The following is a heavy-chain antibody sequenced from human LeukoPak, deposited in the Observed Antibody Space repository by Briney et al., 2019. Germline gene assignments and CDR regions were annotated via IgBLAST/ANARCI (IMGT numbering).Heavy chain of an antibody. Sequence: SETLSLTCSVSGGSITSTNHFWSWIRQPPGEGLEWIAYIRPGGIAWYNPSLTSRAVISIDTSKNQFSLKLSSVTAADTAVYYCARTGYDSRIDYWGQGTLVTVSS. V-gene: IGHV4-30-4*08. J-gene: IGHJ4*02. CDR2: IRPGGIA. CDR1: GGSITSTNHF. CDR3: ARTGYDSRIDY. D-gene: IGHD3-22*01.